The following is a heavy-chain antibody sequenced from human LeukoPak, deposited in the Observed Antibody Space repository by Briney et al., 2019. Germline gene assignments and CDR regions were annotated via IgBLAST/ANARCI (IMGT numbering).Heavy chain of an antibody. V-gene: IGHV1-24*01. Sequence: ASVKVSCKVSGYTLTELSMHWVRQAPGKGLEWMGGFDPEDGETIYAQKFQGRVTMTEDTSTDTAYMELSSLRSEDTAVYYCATLAVAGKSGTDVLNPRRNDYWGQGTLVTVSS. CDR1: GYTLTELS. CDR3: ATLAVAGKSGTDVLNPRRNDY. CDR2: FDPEDGET. D-gene: IGHD6-19*01. J-gene: IGHJ4*02.